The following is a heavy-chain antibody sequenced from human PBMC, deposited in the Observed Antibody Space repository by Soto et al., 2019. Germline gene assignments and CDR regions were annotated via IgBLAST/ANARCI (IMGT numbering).Heavy chain of an antibody. CDR3: ARSLFFFDCSSTSCYGEFDY. CDR2: ISAYNGNT. Sequence: ASVKVSCKASGYTFTSYGISWVRQAPGQGLEWMGWISAYNGNTNYAQKLQGRVTMTTDTSTSTAYMELRSLRSDDTAVYYCARSLFFFDCSSTSCYGEFDYWGQGTLVTVSS. CDR1: GYTFTSYG. J-gene: IGHJ4*02. V-gene: IGHV1-18*01. D-gene: IGHD2-2*01.